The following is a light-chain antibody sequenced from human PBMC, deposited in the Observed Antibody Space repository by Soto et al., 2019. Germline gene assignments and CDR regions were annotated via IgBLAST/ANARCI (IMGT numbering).Light chain of an antibody. J-gene: IGKJ1*01. V-gene: IGKV1-27*01. CDR2: AAS. CDR1: QGVSNY. Sequence: DIQMTQSPSSLSASVGDRVTITCRATQGVSNYLAWYQQKPGKVPQLLISAASTLQSGVPSRFSGSGSGTDFTLTISSLQPEDVATYYCQKYNSVPPTFGQGTKVEIK. CDR3: QKYNSVPPT.